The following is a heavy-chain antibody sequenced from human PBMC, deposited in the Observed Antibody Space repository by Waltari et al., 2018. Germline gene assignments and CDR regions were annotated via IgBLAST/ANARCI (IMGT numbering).Heavy chain of an antibody. CDR2: IYYSGGT. V-gene: IGHV4-30-4*01. Sequence: QVQLQESGPGLVKPSQTLSLTCTSSVGSLSSGDYYWSWIRQPPGKGLEWIGYIYYSGGTDYNPSLKSRVSISVDTSKNQFSLKLNSVTAADTAVYYCARLSAVFDYWGQGTLVTVSS. J-gene: IGHJ4*02. CDR3: ARLSAVFDY. CDR1: VGSLSSGDYY.